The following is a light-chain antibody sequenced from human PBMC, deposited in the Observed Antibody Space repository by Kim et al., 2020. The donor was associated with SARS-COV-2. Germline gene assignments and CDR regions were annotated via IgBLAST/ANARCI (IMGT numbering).Light chain of an antibody. V-gene: IGLV2-23*02. CDR3: CSYAGSSTFVV. CDR2: EVS. J-gene: IGLJ2*01. CDR1: SSDVGNYNL. Sequence: QSALTQPASVSGSPGQSITISCTGTSSDVGNYNLVSWYRQRPGKAPKLIISEVSKRPSGVSDRFSGSKSGDTASLTISGLQAEDEGDYYCCSYAGSSTFVVFGGGTKL.